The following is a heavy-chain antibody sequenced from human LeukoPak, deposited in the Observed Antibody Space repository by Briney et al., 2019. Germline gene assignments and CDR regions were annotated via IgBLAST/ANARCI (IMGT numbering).Heavy chain of an antibody. CDR2: ISYDGSNK. J-gene: IGHJ4*02. CDR3: ARASGWYGDDY. D-gene: IGHD6-19*01. V-gene: IGHV3-30*04. CDR1: GFTFSSYA. Sequence: PGGSLRLSCAASGFTFSSYAMHWVRQAPGKGLEWVAVISYDGSNKYYADSVKGRFTISRDNSKNTLYLQMNSLRAEDTAVYYCARASGWYGDDYWGQGTLVTVSS.